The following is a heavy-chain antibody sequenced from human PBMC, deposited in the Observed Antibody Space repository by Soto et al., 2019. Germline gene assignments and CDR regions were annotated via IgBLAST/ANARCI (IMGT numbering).Heavy chain of an antibody. J-gene: IGHJ6*02. CDR1: GFTFSSYA. V-gene: IGHV3-23*01. D-gene: IGHD3-10*01. CDR2: ISGSGGST. CDR3: AQRGSGYYYYYGMDV. Sequence: GGSLRLSCAASGFTFSSYAMSWVRQAPGEGLEWVSAISGSGGSTYYADSVKGRFTISRDNSKNTLYLQMNSLRAEDTAVYYCAQRGSGYYYYYGMDVWGQGTTVTVSS.